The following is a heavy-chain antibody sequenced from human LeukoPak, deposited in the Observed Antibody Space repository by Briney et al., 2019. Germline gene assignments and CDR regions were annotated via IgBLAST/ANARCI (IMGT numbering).Heavy chain of an antibody. J-gene: IGHJ4*02. D-gene: IGHD3-22*01. CDR3: ARTYYYDSSGYYYSVNRLDY. CDR1: GYTFTSYY. CDR2: INPSGGST. V-gene: IGHV1-46*01. Sequence: GASVRVSCKASGYTFTSYYMHWVRQAPGQGLEWMGIINPSGGSTSYAQKLQGRVTMTTDTSTSTAYMELRSLRSDDTAVYYCARTYYYDSSGYYYSVNRLDYWGQGTLVTVSS.